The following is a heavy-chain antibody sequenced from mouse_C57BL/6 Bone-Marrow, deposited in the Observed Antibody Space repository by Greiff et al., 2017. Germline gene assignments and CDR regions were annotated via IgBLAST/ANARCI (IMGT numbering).Heavy chain of an antibody. Sequence: VQLQQSGAELVRPGASVKLSCTASGFNIQDDYMHWVQQRPEQGLEWIGWIDPENGDTEYASKFQGKATITADTSSNTAYLQLSSLTSEDTAVYYCTTIYYGYALFAYWGQGTLVTVSA. J-gene: IGHJ3*01. CDR2: IDPENGDT. CDR3: TTIYYGYALFAY. D-gene: IGHD2-2*01. CDR1: GFNIQDDY. V-gene: IGHV14-4*01.